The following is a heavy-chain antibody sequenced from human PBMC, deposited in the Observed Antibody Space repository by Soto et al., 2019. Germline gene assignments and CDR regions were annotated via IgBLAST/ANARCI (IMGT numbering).Heavy chain of an antibody. CDR1: GFTFDDYA. J-gene: IGHJ4*02. D-gene: IGHD6-13*01. Sequence: EVQLVESGGGLVQPGRSLRLSCAASGFTFDDYAMYWVRQAPGKGLEWVSGISSNSGSIDYADSVKGRFTISRDNAKNSLYLQMNSLRAEDTALYYCTKEGWGYSSNWDQGTLVTVSS. V-gene: IGHV3-9*01. CDR2: ISSNSGSI. CDR3: TKEGWGYSSN.